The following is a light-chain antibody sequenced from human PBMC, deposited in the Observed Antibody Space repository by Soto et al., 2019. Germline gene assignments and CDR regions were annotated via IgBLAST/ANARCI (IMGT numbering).Light chain of an antibody. J-gene: IGKJ1*01. Sequence: DIQMTQSPPTLSASVGDRLTITCRASQSVSGWLAWYQQKPGKAPNLLIYAASNLESGVPSRFSGSGSGTDFALTISSLQPDDFATYYCQQYEIYPWTFGQGTKVEIK. CDR3: QQYEIYPWT. V-gene: IGKV1-5*01. CDR1: QSVSGW. CDR2: AAS.